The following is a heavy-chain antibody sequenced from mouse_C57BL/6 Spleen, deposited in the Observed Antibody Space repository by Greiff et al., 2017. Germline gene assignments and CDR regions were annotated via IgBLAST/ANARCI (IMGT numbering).Heavy chain of an antibody. CDR3: ARKASPIYYGNGRDYFDY. V-gene: IGHV1-69*01. Sequence: QVQLKESGAELVMPGASVKLSCKASGYTFTSYWMHWVKQRPGQGLEWIGEIDPSDSYTNYNQKFKGKSTLTVDKSSSTAYMQLSSLTSEDSAVYYCARKASPIYYGNGRDYFDYWGQGTTLTVSS. CDR1: GYTFTSYW. J-gene: IGHJ2*01. D-gene: IGHD2-1*01. CDR2: IDPSDSYT.